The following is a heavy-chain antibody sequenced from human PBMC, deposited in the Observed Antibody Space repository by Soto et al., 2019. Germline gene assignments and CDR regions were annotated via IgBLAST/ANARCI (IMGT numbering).Heavy chain of an antibody. V-gene: IGHV1-2*02. CDR2: INPNIGAT. CDR1: GYTFIGYY. CDR3: ARDRLLTVVSLDY. D-gene: IGHD3-22*01. J-gene: IGHJ4*01. Sequence: ASVKVSCEASGYTFIGYYIHWVRQAPGQGLEWMGWINPNIGATNYARKFQGGVAMTRDXSXSXXXVXLRSLTSDDTVVYYCARDRLLTVVSLDYWG.